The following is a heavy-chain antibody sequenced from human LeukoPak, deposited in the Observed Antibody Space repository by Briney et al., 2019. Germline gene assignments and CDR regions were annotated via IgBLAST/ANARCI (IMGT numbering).Heavy chain of an antibody. V-gene: IGHV4-39*02. CDR3: ARGPGYCSGGSCYPFDY. D-gene: IGHD2-15*01. J-gene: IGHJ4*02. CDR2: IYYSGNT. Sequence: SETLSVTCTVSGGSISSSSYYWGWIRQSPGKGLEWIGSIYYSGNTYFNPSLQSRVTMSVDTSKNHFSLKLSSVTAADTAVYYCARGPGYCSGGSCYPFDYWGQGTLVTVSS. CDR1: GGSISSSSYY.